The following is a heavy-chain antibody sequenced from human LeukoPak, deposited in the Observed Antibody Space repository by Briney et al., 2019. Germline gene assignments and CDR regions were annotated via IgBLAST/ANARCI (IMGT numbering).Heavy chain of an antibody. V-gene: IGHV1-18*01. CDR2: IGAYNGNT. Sequence: ASVKVSCKASGYTFTSYGISWVRQAPGQGLEWMGWIGAYNGNTNYAQKLQGRVTMTTDTSTSTAYMELSSLRSEDTAVYYCARGKTSYSSGWRYFDLWGRGTLVTVSS. D-gene: IGHD6-19*01. CDR1: GYTFTSYG. CDR3: ARGKTSYSSGWRYFDL. J-gene: IGHJ2*01.